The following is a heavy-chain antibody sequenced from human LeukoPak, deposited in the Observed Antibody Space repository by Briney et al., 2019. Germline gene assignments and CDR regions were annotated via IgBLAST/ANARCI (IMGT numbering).Heavy chain of an antibody. CDR3: AAHIASSSWYSASDY. D-gene: IGHD6-13*01. CDR1: GYTFTSYY. J-gene: IGHJ4*02. Sequence: GASVKVSCKASGYTFTSYYMHWVRDAPGQGLEWVGIINPSGGSTSYAQKFQGRVTITRDTSTSTDYMELSSLRSEDTAVYYCAAHIASSSWYSASDYWGQGTLVTVSS. V-gene: IGHV1-46*01. CDR2: INPSGGST.